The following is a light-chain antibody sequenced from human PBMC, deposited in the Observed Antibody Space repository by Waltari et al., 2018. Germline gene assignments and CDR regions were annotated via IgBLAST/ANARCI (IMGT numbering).Light chain of an antibody. Sequence: DIQMTQTPSSLSASIGDRVTITCRASQSIRTYLNWYQQKPGRAPQLLIFGTSNLQSGVPSRFSGSGSETEHTLTISALQPEDFATYYCQQTYSTPYTFGQGTNLEVK. CDR1: QSIRTY. CDR2: GTS. V-gene: IGKV1-39*01. J-gene: IGKJ2*01. CDR3: QQTYSTPYT.